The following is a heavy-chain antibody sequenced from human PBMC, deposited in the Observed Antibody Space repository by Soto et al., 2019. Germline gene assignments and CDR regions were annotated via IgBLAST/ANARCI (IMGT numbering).Heavy chain of an antibody. D-gene: IGHD2-8*02. CDR2: INHSGST. CDR1: GGSFSGYY. J-gene: IGHJ4*02. V-gene: IGHV4-34*01. Sequence: SETLSLTCAVYGGSFSGYYWTWIRQPPGTGLEWIGEINHSGSTNYNPSLKSRATISVDTSKNQFSLKLTSVPAADTAVYYCARDKITGLFDYWGQGNLVTASS. CDR3: ARDKITGLFDY.